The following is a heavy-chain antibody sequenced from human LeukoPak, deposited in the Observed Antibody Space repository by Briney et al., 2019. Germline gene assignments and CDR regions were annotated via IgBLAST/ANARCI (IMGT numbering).Heavy chain of an antibody. V-gene: IGHV3-7*01. J-gene: IGHJ4*02. Sequence: GGSLRLSCTASGVTFSNYGMTWVRQSPGKGLEWVAIIKYDGSNKYHVDSARFTISRDNAKNSLYLQMNGLRAEDTAVYYCARGGHRQKEFWGQGTLVTVSS. D-gene: IGHD3-10*01. CDR1: GVTFSNYG. CDR3: ARGGHRQKEF. CDR2: IKYDGSNK.